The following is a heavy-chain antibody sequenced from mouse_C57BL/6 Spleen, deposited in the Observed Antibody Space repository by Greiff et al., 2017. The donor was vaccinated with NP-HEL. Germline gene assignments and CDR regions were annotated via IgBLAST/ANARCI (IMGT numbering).Heavy chain of an antibody. J-gene: IGHJ4*01. V-gene: IGHV1-76*01. D-gene: IGHD2-4*01. CDR2: IYPGSGNT. Sequence: VRLVESGAELVRPGASVKLSCKASGYTFTDYYINWVKQRPGQGLEWIARIYPGSGNTYYNEKFKGKATLTAEKSSSTAYMQLSSLTSEDSAVYFCARYYDYDAAMDYWGQGTSVTVSS. CDR3: ARYYDYDAAMDY. CDR1: GYTFTDYY.